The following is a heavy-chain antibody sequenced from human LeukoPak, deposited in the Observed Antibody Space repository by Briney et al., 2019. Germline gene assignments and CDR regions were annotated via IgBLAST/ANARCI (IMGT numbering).Heavy chain of an antibody. CDR3: ARLRIAAAGTLFDY. V-gene: IGHV4-39*01. D-gene: IGHD6-13*01. Sequence: SETLSLTCTVSGGSISSSSYYWGWIRQPPGKGLEWIGSIYYSGSTYYNPSLKSRVTISVDTSKNQFSLKLSSVTAADTAVYYCARLRIAAAGTLFDYWGQGTLVTVSS. J-gene: IGHJ4*02. CDR1: GGSISSSSYY. CDR2: IYYSGST.